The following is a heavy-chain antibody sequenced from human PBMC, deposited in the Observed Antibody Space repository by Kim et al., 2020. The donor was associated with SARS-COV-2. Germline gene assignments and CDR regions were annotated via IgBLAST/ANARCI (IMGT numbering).Heavy chain of an antibody. CDR1: GGSISSGGYY. J-gene: IGHJ4*02. CDR3: ARGMGYYYDSSGYYSCYFDY. Sequence: SETLSLTCTVSGGSISSGGYYWSWIRQHPGKGLEWIGYIYYSGSTYYNPSLKSRVTISVDTSKNQFSLKLSSVTAADTAVYYCARGMGYYYDSSGYYSCYFDYWGQGTLVTVSS. CDR2: IYYSGST. D-gene: IGHD3-22*01. V-gene: IGHV4-31*03.